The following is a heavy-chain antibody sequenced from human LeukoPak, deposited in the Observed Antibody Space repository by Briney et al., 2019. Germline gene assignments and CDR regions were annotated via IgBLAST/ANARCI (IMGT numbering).Heavy chain of an antibody. CDR3: AKGPKENWYFDL. CDR1: GFNFDDSA. Sequence: PGGSLRLSCAASGFNFDDSAIHWVRQAPGKGLEWVSAMNWISDFKAYADSVKGRFTISRDNDKNSAHLQMNSLRPEDMAVYYCAKGPKENWYFDLWGRGTLVTVSS. CDR2: MNWISDFK. V-gene: IGHV3-9*03. J-gene: IGHJ2*01.